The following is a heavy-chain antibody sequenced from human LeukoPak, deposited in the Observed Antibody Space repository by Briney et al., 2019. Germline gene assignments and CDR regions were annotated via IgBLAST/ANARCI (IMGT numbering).Heavy chain of an antibody. Sequence: SQTLSLTCAISGDSVSSNSAAWNWIRQSPSRGLEWLGRTYYRSKWYNDYAVSVKSRITINPDTSKNQFSLQLNSVTPEDTAVDFWAKGVAKGGKNWFEPWGQGTLVTVSS. CDR1: GDSVSSNSAA. CDR3: AKGVAKGGKNWFEP. J-gene: IGHJ5*02. D-gene: IGHD5-12*01. CDR2: TYYRSKWYN. V-gene: IGHV6-1*01.